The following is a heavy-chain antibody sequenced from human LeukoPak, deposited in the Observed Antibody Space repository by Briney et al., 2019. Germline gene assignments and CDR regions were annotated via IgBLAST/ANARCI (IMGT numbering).Heavy chain of an antibody. CDR3: AKDEGRYYGSGSLDY. J-gene: IGHJ4*02. Sequence: GGSLRLSCAASGFTFRSYSMNWVRQAPGKGLEWVSAISGSGGSTYYADSVKGRFTISRDNSKNTLYLQMNSLRAEDTAVYYCAKDEGRYYGSGSLDYWGQGTLVTVSS. CDR2: ISGSGGST. D-gene: IGHD3-10*01. V-gene: IGHV3-23*01. CDR1: GFTFRSYS.